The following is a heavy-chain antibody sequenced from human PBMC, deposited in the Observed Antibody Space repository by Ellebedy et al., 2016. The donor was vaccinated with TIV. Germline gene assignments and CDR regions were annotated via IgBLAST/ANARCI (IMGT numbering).Heavy chain of an antibody. D-gene: IGHD4-11*01. J-gene: IGHJ5*02. CDR3: ARYHYRTFDP. Sequence: GESLKISCAASGFSFSSYSMNWVRQAPGTGLEWISYISSSSTTIYYADSVKGRFTISRDNAKNSLYLQMDSLTDEDTAVYYCARYHYRTFDPWGQGTLVTVSS. CDR2: ISSSSTTI. V-gene: IGHV3-48*02. CDR1: GFSFSSYS.